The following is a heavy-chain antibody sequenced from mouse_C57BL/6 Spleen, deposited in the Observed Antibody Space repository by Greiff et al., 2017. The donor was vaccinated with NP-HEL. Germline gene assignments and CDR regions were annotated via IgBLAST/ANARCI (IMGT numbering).Heavy chain of an antibody. V-gene: IGHV5-6*01. CDR1: GFTFSSYG. CDR3: ARHNYGSSLLYFDV. CDR2: ISSGGSYT. Sequence: EVKLMESGGDLVKPGGSLKLSCAASGFTFSSYGMSWVRQTPDKRLEWVATISSGGSYTYYPDSVKGRFTISRDNAKNTLYLQMSSLKSEDTAMYYCARHNYGSSLLYFDVWGTGTTVTVSS. J-gene: IGHJ1*03. D-gene: IGHD1-1*01.